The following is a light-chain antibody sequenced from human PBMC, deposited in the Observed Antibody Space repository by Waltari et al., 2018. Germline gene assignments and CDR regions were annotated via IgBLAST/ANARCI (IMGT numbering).Light chain of an antibody. Sequence: QSVLTQPPSASGTPGQRVTISCSGSSSNIGRNTVTWYQQLPGTAPKLLIHTNNQRPSGVPDRFSGSKSGTSASLAISGLQSEDETDYYCAAWDDSLNGAVFGGGNKLTVL. CDR1: SSNIGRNT. V-gene: IGLV1-44*01. J-gene: IGLJ2*01. CDR3: AAWDDSLNGAV. CDR2: TNN.